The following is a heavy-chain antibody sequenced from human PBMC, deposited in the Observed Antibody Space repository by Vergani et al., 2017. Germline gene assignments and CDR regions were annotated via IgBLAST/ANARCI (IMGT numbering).Heavy chain of an antibody. Sequence: QVQLVQSGAEVKKPGASVKVSCKVSGYTLTELSMHWVRQAPGKGLEWMGGFDPEDGETIYAQTFQGRVTRTEDTSTDTAYMELSSLRSEDTAVYYCATAHRDWNYYPFDYWGQGTLVTVSS. CDR1: GYTLTELS. D-gene: IGHD1-7*01. CDR2: FDPEDGET. CDR3: ATAHRDWNYYPFDY. J-gene: IGHJ4*02. V-gene: IGHV1-24*01.